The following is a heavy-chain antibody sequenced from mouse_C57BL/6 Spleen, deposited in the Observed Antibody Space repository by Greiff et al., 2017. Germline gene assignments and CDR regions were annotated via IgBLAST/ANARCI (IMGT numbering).Heavy chain of an antibody. V-gene: IGHV3-6*01. Sequence: DVKLQESGPGLVKPSQSLSLTCSVTGYSITSGYYWNWIRQFPGNKLEWMGYISYDGSNNYNPSLKNRISITRDTSKNQFFLKLNSVTTEDTATYYCARDWGVTTSEYYFDYWGQGTTLTVSS. CDR2: ISYDGSN. D-gene: IGHD2-3*01. CDR3: ARDWGVTTSEYYFDY. CDR1: GYSITSGYY. J-gene: IGHJ2*01.